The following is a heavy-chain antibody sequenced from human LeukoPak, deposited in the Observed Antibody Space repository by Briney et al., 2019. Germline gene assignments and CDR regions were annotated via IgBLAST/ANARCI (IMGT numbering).Heavy chain of an antibody. J-gene: IGHJ6*02. V-gene: IGHV3-7*01. Sequence: GGSLRLSCAASGFTFSSYWMSWVRQAPGKGLEWVANIKQDGSEKYYVDSVKGRFTISRDNAKNSLYLQMNSLRAEDTAVYYCASRKILWWSRSNDYYYYGMDVWGQGTTVTVSS. CDR3: ASRKILWWSRSNDYYYYGMDV. D-gene: IGHD2-8*02. CDR2: IKQDGSEK. CDR1: GFTFSSYW.